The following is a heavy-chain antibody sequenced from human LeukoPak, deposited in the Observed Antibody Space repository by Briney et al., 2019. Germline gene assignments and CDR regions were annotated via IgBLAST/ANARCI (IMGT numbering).Heavy chain of an antibody. CDR2: MNPNSGNT. D-gene: IGHD2-2*01. V-gene: IGHV1-8*03. Sequence: ASVKVSCKASGYTFTSYDINWVRQATGQGLEWMGWMNPNSGNTGYAQKFKGRVTITRNTSISTAYMEMNSLRSEDTAVYYCARWSSTSSVLGYWGQGTLVTVSS. CDR3: ARWSSTSSVLGY. CDR1: GYTFTSYD. J-gene: IGHJ4*02.